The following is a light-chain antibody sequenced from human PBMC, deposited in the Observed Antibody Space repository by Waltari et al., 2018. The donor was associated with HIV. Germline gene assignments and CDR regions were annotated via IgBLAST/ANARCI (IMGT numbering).Light chain of an antibody. V-gene: IGLV3-25*03. CDR2: KDS. J-gene: IGLJ3*02. CDR3: QSADSIGRV. CDR1: ALPKQY. Sequence: SYELTQPPSVSVSPGQTARITCSGDALPKQYAYWYQQKPGQAPVLVIYKDSERPAGIPERFSGSSSGTTVTLTISGVQAEDEADYCCQSADSIGRVFGGGTKLTVL.